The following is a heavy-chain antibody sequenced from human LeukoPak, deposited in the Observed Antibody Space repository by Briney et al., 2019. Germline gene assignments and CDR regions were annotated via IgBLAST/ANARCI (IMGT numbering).Heavy chain of an antibody. Sequence: SVKVSCKASGGTFSSYAISWVRQAPGQGLEWMGGIIPIFGTANYAQKFQGRVTMTTETSTSTAYMELESLRSDDTAVYYCAISQGSYYDTSGYLGGDYWGQGTLVTVSS. CDR1: GGTFSSYA. D-gene: IGHD3-22*01. CDR3: AISQGSYYDTSGYLGGDY. J-gene: IGHJ4*02. CDR2: IIPIFGTA. V-gene: IGHV1-69*05.